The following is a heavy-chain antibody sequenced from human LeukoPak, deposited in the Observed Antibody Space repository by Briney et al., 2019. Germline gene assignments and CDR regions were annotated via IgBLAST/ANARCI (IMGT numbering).Heavy chain of an antibody. V-gene: IGHV3-23*01. CDR2: LSTTGGST. D-gene: IGHD6-13*01. Sequence: GGSLRLSCAASGFTFSSYAMSWVRQAPGKGLEWVSALSTTGGSTYYADSVKGRFTISRDNSKNTLYLRMNSLRAEDTALYYCAKRIAAAGPYFDYWGQGTLVTVSS. J-gene: IGHJ4*02. CDR1: GFTFSSYA. CDR3: AKRIAAAGPYFDY.